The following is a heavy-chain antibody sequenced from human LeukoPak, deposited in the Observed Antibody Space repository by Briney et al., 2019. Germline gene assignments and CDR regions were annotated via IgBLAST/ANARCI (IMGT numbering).Heavy chain of an antibody. CDR1: GVSISSYY. V-gene: IGHV4-59*01. CDR3: ARSAPTDYYDSSGYYSCAFDI. CDR2: IYYSGST. Sequence: SETLSLTCTVSGVSISSYYWSWIRQPPGKGLEWIGYIYYSGSTNYNPSLKSRVTISVDTSKNQFSLKLSSVTAADTAVYYCARSAPTDYYDSSGYYSCAFDIWGQGTMVTVSS. J-gene: IGHJ3*02. D-gene: IGHD3-22*01.